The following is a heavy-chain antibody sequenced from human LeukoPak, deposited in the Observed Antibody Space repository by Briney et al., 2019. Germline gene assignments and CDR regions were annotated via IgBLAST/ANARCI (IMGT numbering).Heavy chain of an antibody. D-gene: IGHD3-22*01. CDR3: AAVGVSYYYDSSGPGGFDY. J-gene: IGHJ4*02. CDR2: IGVGSGST. Sequence: SVTVSCKATGCTFTSSAMQWGRQARGHRLEGIGWIGVGSGSTNYGQQFRERVSITRDMSTSTAYMELSSLRSEDTAVYYCAAVGVSYYYDSSGPGGFDYWGQGTLVTVSS. V-gene: IGHV1-58*02. CDR1: GCTFTSSA.